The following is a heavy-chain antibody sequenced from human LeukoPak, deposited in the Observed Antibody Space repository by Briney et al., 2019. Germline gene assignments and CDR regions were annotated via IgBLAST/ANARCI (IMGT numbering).Heavy chain of an antibody. D-gene: IGHD6-13*01. CDR2: ISWNSGSI. V-gene: IGHV3-9*01. Sequence: GGSLRLSCAASGFTFDDYAMHWVRQAPGKGLEWVSGISWNSGSIGYADSVKGRFTISRDNAKNSLYLQMNSLRAEDTALYCCAKDSDGQQMVYYFDDWGQGTLVTISS. CDR3: AKDSDGQQMVYYFDD. CDR1: GFTFDDYA. J-gene: IGHJ4*02.